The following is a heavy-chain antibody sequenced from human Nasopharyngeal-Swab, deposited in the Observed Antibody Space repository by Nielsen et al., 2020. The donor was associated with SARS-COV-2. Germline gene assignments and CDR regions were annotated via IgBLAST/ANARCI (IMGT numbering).Heavy chain of an antibody. J-gene: IGHJ4*02. V-gene: IGHV4-31*03. CDR1: GGSISSGGYY. D-gene: IGHD3-22*01. CDR2: IYYSGST. CDR3: ARAIFQDDSSGVDY. Sequence: SETLSLTCTVSGGSISSGGYYWSWIRQHPGKGLEWIGYIYYSGSTYYNPSLKSRVTISVDTSKNQFSLKLSSVTAADTAVYYCARAIFQDDSSGVDYWGQGTLVTVSS.